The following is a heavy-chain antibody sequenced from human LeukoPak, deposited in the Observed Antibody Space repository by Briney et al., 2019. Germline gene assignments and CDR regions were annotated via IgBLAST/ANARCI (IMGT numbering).Heavy chain of an antibody. CDR3: ARDFWESVVTAMPDY. CDR1: GYTFTGYY. V-gene: IGHV1-2*02. D-gene: IGHD2-21*02. J-gene: IGHJ4*02. CDR2: INPNSGGT. Sequence: GASVKVSCKASGYTFTGYYMHWVRQAPGQGLEWMGWINPNSGGTNYAQKFQGRVTMTRDTSISTAYMELSRLRSDDTAVYYCARDFWESVVTAMPDYWGQGTLVTVSS.